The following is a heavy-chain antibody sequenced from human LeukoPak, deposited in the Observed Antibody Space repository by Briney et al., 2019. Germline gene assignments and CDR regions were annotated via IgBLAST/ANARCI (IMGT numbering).Heavy chain of an antibody. Sequence: PGGSLRLSCAASGFTFSSSEMNSVRQAPGKWLEWVSSISKSCSVSHYEDAVRGRFTISRDNAKKSLYLQMNSLRAEDTAVYYCAKVLSAPGTEFFDYWGQGTLVTVSS. D-gene: IGHD6-13*01. J-gene: IGHJ4*02. CDR2: ISKSCSVS. CDR1: GFTFSSSE. V-gene: IGHV3-48*03. CDR3: AKVLSAPGTEFFDY.